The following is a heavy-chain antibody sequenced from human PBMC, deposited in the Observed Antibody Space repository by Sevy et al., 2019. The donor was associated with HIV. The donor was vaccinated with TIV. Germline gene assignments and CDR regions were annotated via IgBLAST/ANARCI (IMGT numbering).Heavy chain of an antibody. CDR1: GFTFSAYS. J-gene: IGHJ5*01. V-gene: IGHV3-48*01. Sequence: GGSLRLSCVASGFTFSAYSMNWVRQAPGKGLERVSYISSSSGTMYYADSVKGQFTISRDNAKSSLYLQMNGLRAEDTAVYYCARAGGDCYSKNECWFVSWGQGTLVTVSS. D-gene: IGHD2-21*01. CDR2: ISSSSGTM. CDR3: ARAGGDCYSKNECWFVS.